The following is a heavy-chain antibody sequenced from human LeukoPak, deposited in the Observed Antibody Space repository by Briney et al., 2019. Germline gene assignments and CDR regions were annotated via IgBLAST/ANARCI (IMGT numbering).Heavy chain of an antibody. Sequence: SGGSLRLSCVASGFTFSSYNMNWVRQTPGKGLEWVSYISTTSSTIHYADSAKGRFTISRDNAKNSLYLQMNSLRAEDTGMYYCARRGDFYYMDVWAEGTTVTVSS. CDR1: GFTFSSYN. J-gene: IGHJ6*03. CDR2: ISTTSSTI. V-gene: IGHV3-48*01. CDR3: ARRGDFYYMDV.